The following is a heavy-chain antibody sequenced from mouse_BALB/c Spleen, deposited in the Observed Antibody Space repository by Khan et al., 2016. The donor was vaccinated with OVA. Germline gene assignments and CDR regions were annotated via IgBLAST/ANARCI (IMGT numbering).Heavy chain of an antibody. Sequence: VQLKQSGAELAKPGASVKISCKASGYTFTTYWMHWVKQRPGQGLEWIGYINPTSGYTDYNEKFKDKSTLSADKSSSTAYMQLSSLTSEDSAVNYYTRYRIDYWGQGTTLTVSS. V-gene: IGHV1-7*01. D-gene: IGHD2-12*01. J-gene: IGHJ2*01. CDR2: INPTSGYT. CDR1: GYTFTTYW. CDR3: TRYRIDY.